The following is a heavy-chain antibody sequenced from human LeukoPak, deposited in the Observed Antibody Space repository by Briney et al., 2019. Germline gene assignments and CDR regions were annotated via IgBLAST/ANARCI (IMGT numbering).Heavy chain of an antibody. D-gene: IGHD1-26*01. Sequence: SVKVSCKASGGTFSSYAIGWVPQAPGQGLEWMGRIIPIFGTANYAQKFQGRVTITTDESTSTAYMELSSLRSEDTAVYYCARGGPVGAYFDYWGQGTLVTVSS. CDR3: ARGGPVGAYFDY. CDR1: GGTFSSYA. CDR2: IIPIFGTA. V-gene: IGHV1-69*05. J-gene: IGHJ4*02.